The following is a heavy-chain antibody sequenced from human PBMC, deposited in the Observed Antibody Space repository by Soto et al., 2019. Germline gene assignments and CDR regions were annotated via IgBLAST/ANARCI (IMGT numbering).Heavy chain of an antibody. Sequence: QLQLQESGSGLVKPSQTLSLTCVVSGGSISSGGYSWSWIRQPPGKGLEWIGYIYHSGSTYYNPSLKSRVTTSVDRSRAQFPLKLSSMTAADTAVYYCVRVPGPWGQGTLVTVSS. CDR1: GGSISSGGYS. CDR2: IYHSGST. J-gene: IGHJ5*02. CDR3: VRVPGP. V-gene: IGHV4-30-2*01.